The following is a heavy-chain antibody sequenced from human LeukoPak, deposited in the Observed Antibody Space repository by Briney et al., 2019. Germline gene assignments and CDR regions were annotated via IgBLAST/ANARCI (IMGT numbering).Heavy chain of an antibody. D-gene: IGHD3-10*01. CDR2: IYSGGST. CDR3: ASQSITLTYYYGSGSFDY. Sequence: GGSLRLSCAASGFTVSSNYMSWVRQAPGKGLEWVSVIYSGGSTYYADSVKGRFTISRDNSKNTLYLQMNSLRAEDTAVYYCASQSITLTYYYGSGSFDYWGQGTLVTVSS. J-gene: IGHJ4*02. CDR1: GFTVSSNY. V-gene: IGHV3-66*04.